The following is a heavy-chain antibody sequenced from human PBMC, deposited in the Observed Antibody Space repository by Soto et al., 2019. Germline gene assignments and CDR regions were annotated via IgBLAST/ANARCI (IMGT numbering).Heavy chain of an antibody. Sequence: QLQLQESGPGLVKPSETLSLTCTVSGDSISGSPYFWGWIRQPPGKGLEWIASIFYDGYTYYTPSLKSRAIISVDTSKNQFSLKLTSVAAADKAIYFCARLQAAVPHYWGQGTLVIVSS. D-gene: IGHD6-13*01. CDR2: IFYDGYT. J-gene: IGHJ4*02. CDR1: GDSISGSPYF. CDR3: ARLQAAVPHY. V-gene: IGHV4-39*01.